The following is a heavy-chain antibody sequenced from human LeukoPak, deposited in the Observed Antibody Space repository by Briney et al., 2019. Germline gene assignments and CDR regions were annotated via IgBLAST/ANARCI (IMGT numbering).Heavy chain of an antibody. Sequence: SETLSLTCTVSGGSISSSSYYWGWIRRPPGKGLQWIGTIYYRGSTYYNPSLKSRVTISVDTSKNQFSLKLSSVIAADTAVYYCARGERYSSGWYGEYYFDYWGQGTLVTVSS. CDR2: IYYRGST. D-gene: IGHD6-19*01. V-gene: IGHV4-39*01. CDR3: ARGERYSSGWYGEYYFDY. CDR1: GGSISSSSYY. J-gene: IGHJ4*02.